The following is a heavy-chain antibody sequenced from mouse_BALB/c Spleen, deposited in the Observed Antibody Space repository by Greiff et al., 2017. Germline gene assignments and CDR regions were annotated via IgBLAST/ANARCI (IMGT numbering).Heavy chain of an antibody. D-gene: IGHD4-1*01. CDR2: IDPSDSYT. CDR1: GYTFTSYW. CDR3: ARGGGTAWFAY. J-gene: IGHJ3*01. V-gene: IGHV1-69*02. Sequence: VQLQQPGAELVKPGASVKLSCKASGYTFTSYWMHWVKQRPGQGLEWIGEIDPSDSYTNYNQKFKGKATLTVDKSSSTAYMQLSSLTSEDSAVYYCARGGGTAWFAYWGQGTLVTVSA.